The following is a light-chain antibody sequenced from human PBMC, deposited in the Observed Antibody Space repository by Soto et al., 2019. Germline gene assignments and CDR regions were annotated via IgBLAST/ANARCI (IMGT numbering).Light chain of an antibody. Sequence: EIVLTQSPGTLSLSPGERATLSCRASQSVRSNYLAWYQQKLGQAPRLLIYGASLRATGIPDKFSGSGSGTDFTLTISRLEPEDFAVYYCQQYGGSPLTFGGGTKVEIK. J-gene: IGKJ4*01. CDR1: QSVRSNY. CDR3: QQYGGSPLT. CDR2: GAS. V-gene: IGKV3-20*01.